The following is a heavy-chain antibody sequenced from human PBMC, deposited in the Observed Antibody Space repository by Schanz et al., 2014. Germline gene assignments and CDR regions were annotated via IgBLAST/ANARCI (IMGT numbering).Heavy chain of an antibody. CDR2: IYYTGTT. J-gene: IGHJ3*02. CDR3: ARRDNYLSAFDI. V-gene: IGHV4-39*01. Sequence: QLQLQESGPGLVKPSETLSLTCTVSGASISGSSDYWGWIRQSPGKGLEWIGNIYYTGTTYYNPSLKSRVSISVDTSKNQVSLKRTSVTAADTAVFYCARRDNYLSAFDIWGQGTMVTVSS. CDR1: GASISGSSDY. D-gene: IGHD4-4*01.